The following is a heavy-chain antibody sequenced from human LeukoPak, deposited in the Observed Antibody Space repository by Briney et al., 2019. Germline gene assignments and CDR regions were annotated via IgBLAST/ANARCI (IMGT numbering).Heavy chain of an antibody. CDR1: GYTFTGYY. Sequence: ASVKVSCKASGYTFTGYYMHWVRQAPGQGLEWMGWINPNSGGTNYAQKFQGWVTMTRDTSISTAYMELSRLRSGDTAVYYCAASGGGGAAAGTFGNWGQGTLVTVSS. J-gene: IGHJ4*02. CDR3: AASGGGGAAAGTFGN. V-gene: IGHV1-2*04. D-gene: IGHD6-13*01. CDR2: INPNSGGT.